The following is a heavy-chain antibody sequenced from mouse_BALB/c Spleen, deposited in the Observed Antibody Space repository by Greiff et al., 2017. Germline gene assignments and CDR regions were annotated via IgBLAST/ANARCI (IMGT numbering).Heavy chain of an antibody. D-gene: IGHD2-4*01. Sequence: VQLQQSGPSLVKPSQTLSLTCSVTGDSITSGYWNWIRKFPGNKLEYMGYISYSGSTYYNPSLKSRISITRDTSKNQYYLQLNSVTTEDTATYYCARIYYEYDGAGAMDYWGQGTSVTVSS. CDR1: GDSITSGY. CDR3: ARIYYEYDGAGAMDY. CDR2: ISYSGST. J-gene: IGHJ4*01. V-gene: IGHV3-8*02.